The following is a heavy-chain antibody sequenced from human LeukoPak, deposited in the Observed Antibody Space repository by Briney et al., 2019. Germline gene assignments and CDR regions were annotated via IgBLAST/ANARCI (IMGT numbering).Heavy chain of an antibody. Sequence: GGSLRLSCAASGFAFSSYWMHWVRQAPGKGLVWVSRINTDGINTAYADSVKGRFTISRDNAKNTLYLQMNSLRAEDTAVYYCTRGGSILDYWGQGTLVTVSS. J-gene: IGHJ4*02. D-gene: IGHD6-6*01. CDR1: GFAFSSYW. CDR3: TRGGSILDY. CDR2: INTDGINT. V-gene: IGHV3-74*01.